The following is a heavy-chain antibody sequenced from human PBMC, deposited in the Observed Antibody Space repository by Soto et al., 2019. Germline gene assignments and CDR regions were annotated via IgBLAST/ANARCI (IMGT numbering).Heavy chain of an antibody. J-gene: IGHJ6*02. D-gene: IGHD3-3*01. CDR1: GYTFTSYG. Sequence: ASVKVSCKASGYTFTSYGISWVRQAPGQGLEWMGWISAYNGNTNYAQKLQGRVTMTTDTSTSTAYMELRSRRSDDTAVYYCARSSDYDFWSDYYYYGMDVWGQGTTVTVSS. V-gene: IGHV1-18*04. CDR2: ISAYNGNT. CDR3: ARSSDYDFWSDYYYYGMDV.